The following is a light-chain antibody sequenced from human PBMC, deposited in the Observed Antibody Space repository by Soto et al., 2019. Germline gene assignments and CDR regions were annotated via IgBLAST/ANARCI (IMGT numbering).Light chain of an antibody. CDR3: QQYDSSPLT. CDR1: PRLSSN. J-gene: IGKJ4*01. CDR2: GAS. V-gene: IGKV3-20*01. Sequence: ETVMTQTPATLSVSPGERATLSCRASPRLSSNLAWYQQKPGQAPRLLIYGASNRATGIPDRFSGSGSGTDFTLTISRLEPEDFAVYYCQQYDSSPLTFGGGTKVDIK.